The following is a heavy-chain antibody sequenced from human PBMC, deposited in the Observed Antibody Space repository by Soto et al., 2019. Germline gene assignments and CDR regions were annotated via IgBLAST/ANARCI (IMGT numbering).Heavy chain of an antibody. D-gene: IGHD5-18*01. Sequence: EVQLVESGGGLVKPGGSLRLSCAASGFTFSNAWMNWVRQAPGKGLEWVGRIKSKTDGGTTDYAAPVKGRFTISRDDSKNTLYLQMNSMKAEDTAVYYCTAVGSYGYPYGMDVWGQGTTVTVSS. V-gene: IGHV3-15*07. J-gene: IGHJ6*02. CDR1: GFTFSNAW. CDR3: TAVGSYGYPYGMDV. CDR2: IKSKTDGGTT.